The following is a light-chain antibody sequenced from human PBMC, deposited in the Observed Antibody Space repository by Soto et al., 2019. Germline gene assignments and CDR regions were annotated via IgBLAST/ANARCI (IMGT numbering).Light chain of an antibody. CDR3: QQGHSTSYT. CDR1: QNIRTY. J-gene: IGKJ2*01. CDR2: SAS. V-gene: IGKV1-39*01. Sequence: DIQMTQSPYSLSASVGDSVTITCRASQNIRTYLNWYQQKPGRAPKLLIHSASALPSGVPSRFSGSGSGTEFALTMSGLQPEDFATYYCQQGHSTSYTCGQGTKVDIK.